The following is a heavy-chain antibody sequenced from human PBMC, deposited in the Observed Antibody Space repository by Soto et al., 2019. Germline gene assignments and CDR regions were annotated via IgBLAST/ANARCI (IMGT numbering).Heavy chain of an antibody. CDR2: IYHSGST. Sequence: LSLTCAVSGGSISSGGYSWSWIRQPPGKGLEWIGYIYHSGSTYYNPSLKSRVTISVDRSKNQFSLKLSSVTAADTAVYYCARGIQLWSQYYFDYWGQGTLVTVSS. J-gene: IGHJ4*02. CDR3: ARGIQLWSQYYFDY. V-gene: IGHV4-30-2*01. D-gene: IGHD5-18*01. CDR1: GGSISSGGYS.